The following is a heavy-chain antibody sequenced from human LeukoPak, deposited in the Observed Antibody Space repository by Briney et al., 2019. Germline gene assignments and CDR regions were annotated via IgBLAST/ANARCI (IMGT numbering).Heavy chain of an antibody. D-gene: IGHD6-19*01. V-gene: IGHV1-69*13. CDR2: IIPIFGTA. CDR1: GYTFTSYG. Sequence: SVKVSCKASGYTFTSYGISWVRQAPGQGLEWMGGIIPIFGTANYAQKFQGRVTITADESTSTAYMELSSLRSEDTAVYYCARDTIAVAGPFDYWGQGTLVTVSS. J-gene: IGHJ4*02. CDR3: ARDTIAVAGPFDY.